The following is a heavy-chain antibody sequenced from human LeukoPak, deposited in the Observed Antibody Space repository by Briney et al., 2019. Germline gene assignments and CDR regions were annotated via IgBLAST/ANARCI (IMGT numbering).Heavy chain of an antibody. CDR1: GGSISSSSYY. J-gene: IGHJ4*02. CDR3: ARQKTYVYYPYYFDY. D-gene: IGHD3-16*01. V-gene: IGHV4-39*01. Sequence: PSETLSPTCTVSGGSISSSSYYWGWIRQPPGKGLEWIGSIYYSGSTYYNPSLKSRVTISVDTSKNQFSLKLSSVTAADTAVYYCARQKTYVYYPYYFDYGGQGTLATVPS. CDR2: IYYSGST.